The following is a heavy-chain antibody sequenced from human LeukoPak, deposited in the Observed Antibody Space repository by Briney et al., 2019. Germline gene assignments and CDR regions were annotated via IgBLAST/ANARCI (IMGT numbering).Heavy chain of an antibody. CDR1: GGSIGTYY. Sequence: SETLSLTCTVSGGSIGTYYWSWIRQPPGKGLEWIGHIYYSGSTSYNPSLKSRVTISVDTSKNQFSLKLKSVTAADTAVYYCARAARSGYYPDYWGQGTLVTVSS. CDR2: IYYSGST. V-gene: IGHV4-59*01. D-gene: IGHD3-3*01. CDR3: ARAARSGYYPDY. J-gene: IGHJ4*02.